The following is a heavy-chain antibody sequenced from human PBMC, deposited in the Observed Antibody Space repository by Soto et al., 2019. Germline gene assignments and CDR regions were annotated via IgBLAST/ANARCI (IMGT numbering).Heavy chain of an antibody. CDR3: ARDERADGYFDL. V-gene: IGHV4-31*03. CDR1: GGSISSGGYY. Sequence: QVQLQESGPGLVKPSQTLSLTCTVSGGSISSGGYYWSWIRQHPGKGLEWIGYIYYSGSTYYNPSLKSRVTISVDTSKTQFSLKLSSVTAADTAVYYCARDERADGYFDLWGRGTLVTVSS. CDR2: IYYSGST. J-gene: IGHJ2*01.